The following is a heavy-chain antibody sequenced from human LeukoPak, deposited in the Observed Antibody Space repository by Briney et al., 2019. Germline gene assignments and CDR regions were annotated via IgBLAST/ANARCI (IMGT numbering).Heavy chain of an antibody. Sequence: GGSLRLSCAASGFTFSSYSMNWFRQAPGKGLEWVSSMSNSGSYIYYAESVQGRFTISRDNAKNSLFLQMNSLRDEDTAVYYCAKRPRSGWYFDYWGQGTLVTVSS. CDR3: AKRPRSGWYFDY. V-gene: IGHV3-21*01. CDR1: GFTFSSYS. J-gene: IGHJ4*02. D-gene: IGHD6-19*01. CDR2: MSNSGSYI.